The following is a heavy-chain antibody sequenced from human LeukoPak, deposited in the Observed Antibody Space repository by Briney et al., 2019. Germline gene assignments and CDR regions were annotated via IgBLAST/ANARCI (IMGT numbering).Heavy chain of an antibody. D-gene: IGHD5-18*01. Sequence: GGSLRLSCAASGFTFSSYSMHWVRQAPGKGLEWVAVIWYDGSNKYYADSVKGRFTISRDNSKNTLYLQMNSLRAEDTAVYYCARVGYSYGYSLDYWGQGTLVTVSS. CDR3: ARVGYSYGYSLDY. CDR2: IWYDGSNK. CDR1: GFTFSSYS. V-gene: IGHV3-33*01. J-gene: IGHJ4*02.